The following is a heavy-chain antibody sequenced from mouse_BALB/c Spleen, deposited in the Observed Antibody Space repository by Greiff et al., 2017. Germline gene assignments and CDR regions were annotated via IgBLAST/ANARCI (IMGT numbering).Heavy chain of an antibody. D-gene: IGHD2-1*01. CDR3: ASYGREAWFAY. CDR2: ISSGGSYT. CDR1: GFTFSSYA. J-gene: IGHJ3*01. Sequence: EVKVEESGGGLVKPGGSLKLSCAASGFTFSSYAMSWVRQSPEKRLEWVAEISSGGSYTYYPDTVTGRFTISRDNAKNTLYLEMSSLRSEDTAMYYCASYGREAWFAYWGQGTLVTVSA. V-gene: IGHV5-9-4*01.